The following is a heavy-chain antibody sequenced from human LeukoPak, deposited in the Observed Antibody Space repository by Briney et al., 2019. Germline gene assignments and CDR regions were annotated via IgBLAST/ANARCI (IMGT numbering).Heavy chain of an antibody. J-gene: IGHJ4*02. V-gene: IGHV4-4*07. CDR1: GGSISSYY. D-gene: IGHD2-21*01. Sequence: SETLSLTCTVSGGSISSYYWSWIRQPAGKGLEWIGRIYTSGSTNHNPSLKSRVIMSVDTSKNQFSLKLSSVTAADTAVYYCAREGMIAGIPDYWGQGTLVTVSS. CDR3: AREGMIAGIPDY. CDR2: IYTSGST.